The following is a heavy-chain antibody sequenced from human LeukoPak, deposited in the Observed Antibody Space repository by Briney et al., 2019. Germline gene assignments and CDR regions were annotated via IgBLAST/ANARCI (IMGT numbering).Heavy chain of an antibody. CDR2: INHSGST. J-gene: IGHJ5*02. D-gene: IGHD6-6*01. V-gene: IGHV4-34*01. Sequence: SETLSLTCAVYGGSFSGYYWSWIRQPPGKGLEWIGEINHSGSTNYNPSLKSRVTISVDTSKNQFSLKLSSVTAADTAVYYCAACPKSSSSRSLWFDPWGQGTLVTVSS. CDR1: GGSFSGYY. CDR3: AACPKSSSSRSLWFDP.